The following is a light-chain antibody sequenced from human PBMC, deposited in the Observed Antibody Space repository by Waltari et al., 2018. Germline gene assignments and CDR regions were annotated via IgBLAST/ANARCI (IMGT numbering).Light chain of an antibody. CDR3: QQSYTTPYT. V-gene: IGKV1-39*01. J-gene: IGKJ2*01. CDR2: AAS. Sequence: DILMTQSPSSLSASVGDRVTITCRASQNINNFLNWFQQKPGRAPELLIHAASSPPGGVPSRFTGSGSATLFTLTIRNLQPEDSATYYCQQSYTTPYTFGQGTKLQIK. CDR1: QNINNF.